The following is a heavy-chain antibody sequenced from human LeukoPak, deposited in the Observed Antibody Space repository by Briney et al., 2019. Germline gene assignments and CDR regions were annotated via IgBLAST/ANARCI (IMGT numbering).Heavy chain of an antibody. J-gene: IGHJ4*02. CDR3: AKDETLGITMVRGVPDY. V-gene: IGHV3-30*18. D-gene: IGHD3-10*01. CDR2: ISYDGSNK. CDR1: GFTFSSYG. Sequence: GGSLRLSCAASGFTFSSYGMHWVRQAPGKGLEWVAVISYDGSNKYYADSVKGRFTISRDNSKNTLYLQMNSLRAEDTAVYYCAKDETLGITMVRGVPDYWGQGTLVTVSS.